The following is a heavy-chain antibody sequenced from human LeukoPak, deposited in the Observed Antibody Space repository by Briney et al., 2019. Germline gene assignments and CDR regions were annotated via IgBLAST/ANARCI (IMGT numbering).Heavy chain of an antibody. CDR3: ANSAAVGTFY. J-gene: IGHJ4*02. CDR1: GFTFSSYA. V-gene: IGHV3-23*01. CDR2: ISGSGGSST. Sequence: GGSLRLSCAASGFTFSSYAMSWVRQAPGKGLEWVSAISGSGGSSTYYADSVKGRFTISRDNSKNALYLQMNSLRAEDTAVYYCANSAAVGTFYWGQGTLVTVSS. D-gene: IGHD6-13*01.